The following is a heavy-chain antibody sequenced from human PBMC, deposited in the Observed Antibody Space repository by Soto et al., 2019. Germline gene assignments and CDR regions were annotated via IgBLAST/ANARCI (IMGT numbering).Heavy chain of an antibody. Sequence: EVQLLESGGGLVQPGGSLRLSCAASGFTFSSYAMSWVRQAPGKGLEWVSAISGSGGSTYYADSVKGRFTISRDNSKNTLYLQMNSLRAEDTAVYYCAKDLGGGRRDYGGNPGYYFDYWGQGTLVTVSS. CDR3: AKDLGGGRRDYGGNPGYYFDY. D-gene: IGHD4-17*01. J-gene: IGHJ4*02. CDR2: ISGSGGST. V-gene: IGHV3-23*01. CDR1: GFTFSSYA.